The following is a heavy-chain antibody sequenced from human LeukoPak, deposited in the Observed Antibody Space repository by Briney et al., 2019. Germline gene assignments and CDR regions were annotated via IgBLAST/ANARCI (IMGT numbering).Heavy chain of an antibody. CDR3: ARGYCGGDCYGD. J-gene: IGHJ1*01. V-gene: IGHV3-21*01. Sequence: GGSLRLSCAASGFIFSSYATNWVRQAPGKGLEWVSSISGSSSHIYYADSVKGRFTISRDNTKSSLYLQMNSLRAEDMAVYYCARGYCGGDCYGDWGQGTLVTVSS. D-gene: IGHD2-21*01. CDR2: ISGSSSHI. CDR1: GFIFSSYA.